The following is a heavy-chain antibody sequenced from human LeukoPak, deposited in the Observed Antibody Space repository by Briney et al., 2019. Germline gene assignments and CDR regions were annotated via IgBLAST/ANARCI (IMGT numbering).Heavy chain of an antibody. J-gene: IGHJ3*02. CDR3: ARDRIAVAGTRYAFDI. D-gene: IGHD6-19*01. CDR1: GFTFSSYG. V-gene: IGHV3-33*01. Sequence: PGGSLRLSCAASGFTFSSYGMHWVRQAPGKGLEWVAVIWYDGSNKYYADSVKGRFTISRDNSKNTLYLQMNSLRAGDTAVYYCARDRIAVAGTRYAFDIWGQGTMVTVSS. CDR2: IWYDGSNK.